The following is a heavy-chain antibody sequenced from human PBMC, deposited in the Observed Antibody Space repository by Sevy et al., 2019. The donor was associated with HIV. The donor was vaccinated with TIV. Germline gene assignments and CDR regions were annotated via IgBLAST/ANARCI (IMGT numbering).Heavy chain of an antibody. CDR2: INDSGGT. CDR1: GGSFSGYY. V-gene: IGHV4-34*01. Sequence: SETLSLTCAVYGGSFSGYYWSWIRQPPGKGLEWIGEINDSGGTNYNPSLKSRVAISVDTSKNHFSLKLNSVTAADTAVYYCARHCTGSSCSHAFDIWGQGSMVTVSS. J-gene: IGHJ3*02. D-gene: IGHD2-15*01. CDR3: ARHCTGSSCSHAFDI.